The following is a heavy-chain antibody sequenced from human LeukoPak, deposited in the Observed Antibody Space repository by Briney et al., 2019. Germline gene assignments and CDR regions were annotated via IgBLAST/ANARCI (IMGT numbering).Heavy chain of an antibody. CDR3: AKGGPRYYYYYYMDV. D-gene: IGHD3-10*01. Sequence: AGGSLRLSCAASGFTFDDYAMHWVRQAPGKGLEWVSLISWDGGSTYYADSVKGRFTISRDNSKNSLYLQMNSLRAEDTALYHCAKGGPRYYYYYYMDVWGKGTTVTVSS. J-gene: IGHJ6*03. CDR2: ISWDGGST. V-gene: IGHV3-43D*03. CDR1: GFTFDDYA.